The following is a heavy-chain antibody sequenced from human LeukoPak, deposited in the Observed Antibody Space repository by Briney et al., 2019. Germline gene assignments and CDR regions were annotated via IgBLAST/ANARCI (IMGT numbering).Heavy chain of an antibody. V-gene: IGHV4-4*07. Sequence: SETLSLTCTVSGASVSSYYWIWIRQPAGRGLERIGRIDASGSTNYNPSLKSRVTMSVDSSKNQFSLKVSSVTAADTAVYYCARKDGDIWGQGTMVTVSS. CDR1: GASVSSYY. CDR2: IDASGST. J-gene: IGHJ3*02. D-gene: IGHD5-24*01. CDR3: ARKDGDI.